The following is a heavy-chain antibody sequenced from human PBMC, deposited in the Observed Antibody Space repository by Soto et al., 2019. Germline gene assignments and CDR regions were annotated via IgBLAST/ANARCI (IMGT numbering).Heavy chain of an antibody. V-gene: IGHV1-2*02. CDR1: GYTFTGYY. Sequence: ASVKVSCKASGYTFTGYYMHGVRQAAGQGLEWMGWINPNSGSTNYAQKFQGRVTMTRDTSISTAYMEPSRVRSDDTDVYYSAKFGSSWDHHFDYWGQGTLVTVSS. J-gene: IGHJ4*02. CDR2: INPNSGST. D-gene: IGHD6-13*01. CDR3: AKFGSSWDHHFDY.